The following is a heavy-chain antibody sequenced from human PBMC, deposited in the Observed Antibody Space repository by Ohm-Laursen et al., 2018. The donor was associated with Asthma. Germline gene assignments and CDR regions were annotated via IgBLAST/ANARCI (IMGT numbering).Heavy chain of an antibody. V-gene: IGHV3-9*01. CDR2: ISWNSGSI. Sequence: SLRLSCAASGFTFDDYAMHWVRQAPGKGLEWVSGISWNSGSIGYADSVKGRFTISRDNAKNSLYLQMNSLRAEDTAVYYCAKDLIPYSRSSNGDHWGQGTLVTVSS. CDR1: GFTFDDYA. CDR3: AKDLIPYSRSSNGDH. J-gene: IGHJ4*02. D-gene: IGHD6-6*01.